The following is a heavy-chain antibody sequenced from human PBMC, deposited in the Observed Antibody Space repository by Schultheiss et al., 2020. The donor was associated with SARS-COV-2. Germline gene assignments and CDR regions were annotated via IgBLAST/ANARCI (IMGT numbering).Heavy chain of an antibody. CDR3: ARGEVAQRWYYGMDV. CDR2: IIPIFGTT. J-gene: IGHJ6*02. CDR1: GGSFSNFD. D-gene: IGHD5-12*01. V-gene: IGHV1-69*13. Sequence: SVKVSCKASGGSFSNFDITWVRQAPGQGLEWMGGIIPIFGTTNYAQKFQGRLTITADESTSTAYMELNSLTSEDTAVYYCARGEVAQRWYYGMDVWGQGTTVTVSS.